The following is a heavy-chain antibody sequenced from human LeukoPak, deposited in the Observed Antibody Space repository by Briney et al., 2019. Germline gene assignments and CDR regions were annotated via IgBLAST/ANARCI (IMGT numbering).Heavy chain of an antibody. V-gene: IGHV4-34*01. J-gene: IGHJ5*02. CDR2: IHPHGIF. Sequence: SETLSLTCDVYGGSCDDYYCSWIRQPPGKGLEWIGEIHPHGIFYYNSSLMSRVTISIDTSKSRFSLRLTSVTAADTAFYFCARGRDRSKAGDLWGRGSLVTVSS. CDR1: GGSCDDYY. D-gene: IGHD5-24*01. CDR3: ARGRDRSKAGDL.